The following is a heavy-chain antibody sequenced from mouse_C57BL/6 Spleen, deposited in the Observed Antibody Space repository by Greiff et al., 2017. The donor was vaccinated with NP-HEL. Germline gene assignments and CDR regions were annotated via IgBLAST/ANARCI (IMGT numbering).Heavy chain of an antibody. V-gene: IGHV1-52*01. D-gene: IGHD2-3*01. Sequence: QVQLKQSGAELVRPGSSVKLSCKASGYTFTSYWMHWVKQRPIQGLEWIGNIDPSDSETHYNQKFKDKATLTVDKSSSTAYMQLSSLTSEDSAVYYCARGGYDYFDYWGQGTTLTVSS. CDR1: GYTFTSYW. CDR3: ARGGYDYFDY. CDR2: IDPSDSET. J-gene: IGHJ2*01.